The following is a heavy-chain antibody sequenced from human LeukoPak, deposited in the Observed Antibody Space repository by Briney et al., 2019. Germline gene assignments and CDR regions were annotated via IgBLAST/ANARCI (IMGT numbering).Heavy chain of an antibody. CDR2: IIPIFGTA. D-gene: IGHD4-17*01. J-gene: IGHJ3*02. CDR1: GGTFSSYA. CDR3: ARTLDYGDSYAFDI. V-gene: IGHV1-69*13. Sequence: ASVKVSCKASGGTFSSYAISWVRQAPGQGLEWMGGIIPIFGTANYAQKFQGRVTITADESTSTAYMELSSLRSEDTAVYYCARTLDYGDSYAFDIWGQGTMVTVSS.